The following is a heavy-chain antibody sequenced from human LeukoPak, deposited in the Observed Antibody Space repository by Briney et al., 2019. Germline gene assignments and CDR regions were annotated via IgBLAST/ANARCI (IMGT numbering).Heavy chain of an antibody. CDR2: IIPIFGTA. J-gene: IGHJ6*03. Sequence: SVKVSCKASGYTFTSYGISWVRQAPGQGLEWMGRIIPIFGTANYAQKFQGRVTITTDESTSTAYMELSSLRSEDTAVYYCARGIDQGIAAAGTDYYYYMDVWGKGTTVTVSS. V-gene: IGHV1-69*05. CDR1: GYTFTSYG. D-gene: IGHD6-13*01. CDR3: ARGIDQGIAAAGTDYYYYMDV.